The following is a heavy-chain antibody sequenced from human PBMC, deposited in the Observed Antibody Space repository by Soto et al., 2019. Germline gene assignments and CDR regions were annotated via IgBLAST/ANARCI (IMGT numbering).Heavy chain of an antibody. D-gene: IGHD2-8*01. CDR3: TRDNDRTQLGGNYYDVFEI. Sequence: QVHLEQSGAEVKKPGSSVKVSCKASGGTFRTAAVSWVRPAPGQGLEWLGGIMPVFRTPDYAQKFQGRVTITADESTITAYLELSGLRYHDTAVYYCTRDNDRTQLGGNYYDVFEIWGQGTTITVSS. CDR1: GGTFRTAA. J-gene: IGHJ6*02. V-gene: IGHV1-69*12. CDR2: IMPVFRTP.